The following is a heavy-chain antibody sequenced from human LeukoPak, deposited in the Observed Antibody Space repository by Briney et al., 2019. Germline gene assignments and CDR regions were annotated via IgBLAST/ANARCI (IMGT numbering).Heavy chain of an antibody. J-gene: IGHJ4*02. Sequence: GESLKISCKASGYTYSDYWIGWVRQMPGKGLEWMGIIYPGDSDTRYSPSFQGQVTISADKSISTAYLQWSSLKASDTAIYYCARHRPYSSGWRHFDYWGQGTLVTVSS. D-gene: IGHD6-19*01. V-gene: IGHV5-51*01. CDR2: IYPGDSDT. CDR1: GYTYSDYW. CDR3: ARHRPYSSGWRHFDY.